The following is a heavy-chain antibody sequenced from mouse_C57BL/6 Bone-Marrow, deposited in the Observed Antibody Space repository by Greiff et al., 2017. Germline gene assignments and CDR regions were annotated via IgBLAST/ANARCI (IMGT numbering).Heavy chain of an antibody. CDR1: GYTFTNYW. J-gene: IGHJ1*03. CDR3: AREARNYYGSSYGYFAV. CDR2: IYPGGGYT. D-gene: IGHD1-1*01. Sequence: QVQLQQSGAELVRPGTSVKMSCKASGYTFTNYWIGWAKQRPGHGLEWIGDIYPGGGYTNYNEKFKGKATLTADKSSSTAYMQFSSLTSEDSAIYYCAREARNYYGSSYGYFAVWGTGTTVTVSS. V-gene: IGHV1-63*01.